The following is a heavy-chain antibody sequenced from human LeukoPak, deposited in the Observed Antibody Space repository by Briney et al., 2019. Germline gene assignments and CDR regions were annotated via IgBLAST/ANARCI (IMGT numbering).Heavy chain of an antibody. Sequence: AASVKVSCKASGYTFTSYDINWVRQATGQGLEWMGGFDPEDGETIYAQKFQGRVTMTEDTSTDTAYMELSSLRSEDTAVYYCATVGHRGYCSSTSCYKSDAFDIWGQGTMVTVSS. D-gene: IGHD2-2*02. CDR3: ATVGHRGYCSSTSCYKSDAFDI. CDR2: FDPEDGET. V-gene: IGHV1-24*01. J-gene: IGHJ3*02. CDR1: GYTFTSYD.